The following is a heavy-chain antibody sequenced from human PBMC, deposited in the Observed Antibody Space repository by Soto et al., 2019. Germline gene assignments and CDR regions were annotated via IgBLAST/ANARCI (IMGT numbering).Heavy chain of an antibody. CDR3: APLGYCSGGSCYPGRDWFDP. CDR1: GGTFSSYA. D-gene: IGHD2-15*01. CDR2: IIPIFGTA. J-gene: IGHJ5*02. Sequence: SVKVSCKASGGTFSSYAISWVRQAPGQGLEWMGGIIPIFGTANYAQKFQGRVTITADESTSTAYMELSSLRSEDTAVFYCAPLGYCSGGSCYPGRDWFDPWGQGTLVTVSS. V-gene: IGHV1-69*13.